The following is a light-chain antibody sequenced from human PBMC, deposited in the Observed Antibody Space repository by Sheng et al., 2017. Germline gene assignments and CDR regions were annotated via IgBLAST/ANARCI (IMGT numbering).Light chain of an antibody. CDR3: QQRSNWPIT. CDR2: GAS. J-gene: IGKJ5*01. CDR1: QSVAIN. V-gene: IGKV3D-15*01. Sequence: EIVMTQSPGTLSVSPGEGATLSCRASQSVAINLAWYQQKPGQVPRLLIYGASTRATGVPTRFRGSGSGTEFTLTISSLEPEDFAVYYCQQRSNWPITFGQGTRLEIK.